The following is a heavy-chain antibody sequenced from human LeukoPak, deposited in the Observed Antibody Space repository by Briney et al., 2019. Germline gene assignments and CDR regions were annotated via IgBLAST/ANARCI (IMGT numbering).Heavy chain of an antibody. CDR1: GFTFSSYA. V-gene: IGHV3-30*02. J-gene: IGHJ6*03. Sequence: GGSLRLSCAASGFTFSSYAMHWVRQAPGKGLEWVAFIRYDGSNKYYADSVKGRFTISRDNSKNTLYLQMNSLKAEDTAVYYCWSASYMDVWGKGTTVTISS. CDR2: IRYDGSNK. CDR3: WSASYMDV.